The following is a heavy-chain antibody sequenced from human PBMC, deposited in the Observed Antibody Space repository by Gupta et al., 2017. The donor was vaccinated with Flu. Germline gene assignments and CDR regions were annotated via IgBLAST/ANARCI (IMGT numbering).Heavy chain of an antibody. Sequence: EVQLVESGGGLVQPGRSLRLSCTASGFTFGDYAMSWVRQAPGKGLEWVSFIRSKAYGGTTEYAASVKGRFTISRDDSKSIAYLQMNSLKTKDTAVYYCTKVLVVVAAVAPFDPWGQGTLVTVSS. J-gene: IGHJ5*02. D-gene: IGHD2-15*01. CDR2: IRSKAYGGTT. CDR3: TKVLVVVAAVAPFDP. CDR1: GFTFGDYA. V-gene: IGHV3-49*04.